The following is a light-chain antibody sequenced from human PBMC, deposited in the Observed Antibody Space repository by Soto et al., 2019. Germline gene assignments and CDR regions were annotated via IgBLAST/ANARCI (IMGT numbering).Light chain of an antibody. CDR2: WAS. J-gene: IGKJ1*01. CDR1: QSVLYSSNNKNY. CDR3: QQYYSIPWT. V-gene: IGKV4-1*01. Sequence: DIVMTQSPDSLAVSLGERATINCKSSQSVLYSSNNKNYLAWYQQRPGQPPKLIIHWASTRESGVPDRFSGSGSGTDFTLTISSLQAEDVAVYYCQQYYSIPWTFGQGTKVEIK.